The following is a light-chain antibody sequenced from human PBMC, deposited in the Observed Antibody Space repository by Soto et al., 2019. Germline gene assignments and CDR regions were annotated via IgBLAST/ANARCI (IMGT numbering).Light chain of an antibody. Sequence: EIVLTQSPGTLSVSPGDRVTLSCRASQSISINLAWYQHKPGQAPRLLIYGASTRATGIPARFSGSGSGTEFTLTISRLQSEDFAVYYCQQYNNWPLTCGGGNKVDIK. J-gene: IGKJ4*01. CDR2: GAS. CDR1: QSISIN. V-gene: IGKV3-15*01. CDR3: QQYNNWPLT.